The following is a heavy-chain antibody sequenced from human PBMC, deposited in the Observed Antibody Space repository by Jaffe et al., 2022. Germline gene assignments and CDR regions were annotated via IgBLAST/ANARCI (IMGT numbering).Heavy chain of an antibody. Sequence: EVQLVESGGGLVQPGGSLRLSCAASAFTLSTVYISWVRQAPGKGLDWVSVIFSGGSTYYADSVKGRFTISRDNSKNTVYLQMNSLRVEDTAVYYCATEGDSSTWYGNYYYYYMDVWGKGTTVTVSS. CDR2: IFSGGST. J-gene: IGHJ6*03. CDR1: AFTLSTVY. V-gene: IGHV3-66*02. CDR3: ATEGDSSTWYGNYYYYYMDV. D-gene: IGHD6-13*01.